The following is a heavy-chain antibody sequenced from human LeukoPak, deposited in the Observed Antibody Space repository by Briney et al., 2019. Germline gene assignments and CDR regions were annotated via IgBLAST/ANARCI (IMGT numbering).Heavy chain of an antibody. CDR1: GGSISSYY. CDR2: IYTSGST. Sequence: PSETLSLTCTVSGGSISSYYWSWIRQPAGKGLEWIGRIYTSGSTNYNPSLKSRVTMSVDTSKNQFSLKLSSVTAADTAVYYCARGEGATVTTHGGFDYWGQGTLVTVSS. V-gene: IGHV4-4*07. D-gene: IGHD4-17*01. CDR3: ARGEGATVTTHGGFDY. J-gene: IGHJ4*02.